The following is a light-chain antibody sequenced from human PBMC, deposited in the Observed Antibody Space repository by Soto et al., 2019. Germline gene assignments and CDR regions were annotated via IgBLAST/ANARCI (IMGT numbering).Light chain of an antibody. V-gene: IGLV1-44*01. Sequence: QSVLTQPPSASGAPGQRVTISCSGGSSNIGRNIVNWFQHLPGTAPKLLIYASNQRPSGVPDRFSGSKSGTSASLAISGLQSEDEADYFCAAWDDSLSGPVFGGGTKLTVL. CDR1: SSNIGRNI. CDR2: ASN. CDR3: AAWDDSLSGPV. J-gene: IGLJ2*01.